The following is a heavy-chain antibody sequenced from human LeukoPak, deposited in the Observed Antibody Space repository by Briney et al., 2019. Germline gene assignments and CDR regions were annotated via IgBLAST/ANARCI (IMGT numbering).Heavy chain of an antibody. Sequence: GGSLRLSCAASGFTFSSYAMHWVRQAPGKGLEWVAVISYDGSNKYYADSVKGRFTISRDNSKNTLYLQMNSLRAEDTAVYYCAKATGITTDVWGKGTTVTISS. CDR2: ISYDGSNK. J-gene: IGHJ6*04. CDR3: AKATGITTDV. D-gene: IGHD3-22*01. V-gene: IGHV3-30*04. CDR1: GFTFSSYA.